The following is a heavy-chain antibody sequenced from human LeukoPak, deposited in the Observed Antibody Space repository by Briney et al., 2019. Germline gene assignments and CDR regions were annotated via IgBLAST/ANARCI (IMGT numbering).Heavy chain of an antibody. J-gene: IGHJ4*02. CDR3: AREPRHLYCSSTSCYKHYFDY. CDR1: GFTFSSYS. D-gene: IGHD2-2*02. CDR2: ISSSSSYI. Sequence: GGSLRLSCAASGFTFSSYSMNWVRQAPGKGLEWVSSISSSSSYIYYADSVKGRFTISRDNAKNSLYLQMNSLRAEDTAVYYCAREPRHLYCSSTSCYKHYFDYWGQGTLVTVSS. V-gene: IGHV3-21*01.